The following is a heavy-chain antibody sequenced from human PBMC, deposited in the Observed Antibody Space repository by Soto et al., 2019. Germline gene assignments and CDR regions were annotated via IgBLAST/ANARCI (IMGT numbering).Heavy chain of an antibody. CDR1: GGTFSSYA. Sequence: QVQLVQSGAEVKKPGSSVKVSCKASGGTFSSYAISWVRQAPGQGLEWMGGIIPIFGTANYAQKFQGRVTITADVSTSTAYMVLSSLRSEDTAVYYCARETYYDILTGYYLFDYWGQGTLVTVSS. CDR3: ARETYYDILTGYYLFDY. V-gene: IGHV1-69*01. CDR2: IIPIFGTA. J-gene: IGHJ4*02. D-gene: IGHD3-9*01.